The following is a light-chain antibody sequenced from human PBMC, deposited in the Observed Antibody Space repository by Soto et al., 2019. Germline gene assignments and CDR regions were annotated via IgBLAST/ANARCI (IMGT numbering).Light chain of an antibody. CDR2: GAS. CDR3: QQYGSSHT. Sequence: EIVFTQSPSTLSLSPGERATLSCQASQNINSDYFAWYQKKPGQARRLLIFGASTRATGIPDRFSGSVAGAYFNLTISRLEPADFGVYYCQQYGSSHTFGQGTRLEIK. CDR1: QNINSDY. J-gene: IGKJ5*01. V-gene: IGKV3-20*01.